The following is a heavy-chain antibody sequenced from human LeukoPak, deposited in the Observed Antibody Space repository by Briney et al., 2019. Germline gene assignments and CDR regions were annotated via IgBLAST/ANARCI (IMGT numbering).Heavy chain of an antibody. Sequence: GGTLRLSCAASGFTFTSYNMNWVRQAPGKGLEWVSSITSSSSYIYYADSVKGRFTISRDNAKNSLYLQMDSLRVEDTAVYYCARADSSGYYLVGGFDIWGQGTMVTVSS. V-gene: IGHV3-21*06. CDR2: ITSSSSYI. CDR1: GFTFTSYN. D-gene: IGHD3-22*01. CDR3: ARADSSGYYLVGGFDI. J-gene: IGHJ3*02.